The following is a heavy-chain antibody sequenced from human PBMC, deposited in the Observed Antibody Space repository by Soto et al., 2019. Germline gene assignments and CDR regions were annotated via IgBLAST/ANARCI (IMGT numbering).Heavy chain of an antibody. J-gene: IGHJ6*02. CDR2: ISGSGGST. V-gene: IGHV3-23*01. CDR3: AKDPRMVRGVIIRYYYGMDV. CDR1: GFTFSSYA. D-gene: IGHD3-10*01. Sequence: GGSLRLSCAASGFTFSSYAMSWVHQAPGKGLEWVSAISGSGGSTYYADSVKGRFTISRDNSKNTLYLQMNSLRAEDTAVYYCAKDPRMVRGVIIRYYYGMDVWGQGTTVTVSS.